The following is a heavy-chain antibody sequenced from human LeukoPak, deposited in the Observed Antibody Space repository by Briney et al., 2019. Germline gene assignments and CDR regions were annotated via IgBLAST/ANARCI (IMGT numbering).Heavy chain of an antibody. Sequence: GGSLRLSCAASGFTFGSYAMSWVRQAPGKGLGWVSAISGSGGSTYYADSVKGRFTISRDNSKNTLYLQMNSLRAEDTAVYYCAKARITMGPLAAFDPWGQGTLVTVSS. CDR2: ISGSGGST. J-gene: IGHJ5*02. CDR1: GFTFGSYA. CDR3: AKARITMGPLAAFDP. D-gene: IGHD3-10*01. V-gene: IGHV3-23*01.